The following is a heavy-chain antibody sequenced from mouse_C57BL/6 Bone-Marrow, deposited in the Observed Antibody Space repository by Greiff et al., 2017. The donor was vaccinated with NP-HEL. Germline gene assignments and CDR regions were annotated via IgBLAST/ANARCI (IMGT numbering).Heavy chain of an antibody. CDR3: ARAPSYYYGSSYFFDY. V-gene: IGHV1-80*01. J-gene: IGHJ2*01. Sequence: QVQLQQSGAELVKPGASVKISCKASGYAFSSYWMNWVKQRPGKGLEWIGQIYPGDGDTNYNGKFKGKATLTADKSSSTAYMQLSSLTSEDSAVYFGARAPSYYYGSSYFFDYWGQGTTLTVSS. CDR1: GYAFSSYW. D-gene: IGHD1-1*01. CDR2: IYPGDGDT.